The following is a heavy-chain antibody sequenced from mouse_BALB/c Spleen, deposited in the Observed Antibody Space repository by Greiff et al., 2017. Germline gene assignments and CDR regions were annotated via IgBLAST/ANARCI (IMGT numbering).Heavy chain of an antibody. CDR3: AGESSY. V-gene: IGHV1S81*02. Sequence: QVQLQQSGAELVKPGASVKLSCTASGYTFTSYWMHWVKQRPGQGLEWIGEINPSNGRTNYNEKFKSKATITVDKSSSTAYMQLSSLTSEDTAVYYCAGESSYWGQGTTLTVSS. J-gene: IGHJ2*01. CDR2: INPSNGRT. CDR1: GYTFTSYW.